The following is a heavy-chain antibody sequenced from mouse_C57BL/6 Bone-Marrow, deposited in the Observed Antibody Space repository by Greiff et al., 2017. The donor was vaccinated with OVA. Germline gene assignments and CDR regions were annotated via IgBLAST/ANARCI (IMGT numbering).Heavy chain of an antibody. Sequence: EVQLQQSGAELVRPGASIKLSCTASGFNIKDDYMHWVKQRPEQGLEWIGWIDPENGDTEYASKFQGKATITADTSSNTAYLQLCSLTSDDTAVYYCTLPDYYGSSFAYWGQGTLVTVSA. D-gene: IGHD1-1*01. CDR3: TLPDYYGSSFAY. V-gene: IGHV14-4*01. CDR2: IDPENGDT. J-gene: IGHJ3*01. CDR1: GFNIKDDY.